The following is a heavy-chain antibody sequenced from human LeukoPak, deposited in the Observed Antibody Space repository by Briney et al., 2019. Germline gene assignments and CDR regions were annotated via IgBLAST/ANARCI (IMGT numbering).Heavy chain of an antibody. CDR3: ARDSPTDLRFLEWLLTPFTFDI. D-gene: IGHD3-3*01. V-gene: IGHV3-7*03. CDR1: GFTFSSYW. J-gene: IGHJ3*02. Sequence: GGSLRLSCAASGFTFSSYWKSWVRQAPGKGLEWVANIKQDGSEKYYVDSVKGRFTISRDNAKNSLYLQMNSLRAEDTAVYYCARDSPTDLRFLEWLLTPFTFDIWGQGTMVTVSS. CDR2: IKQDGSEK.